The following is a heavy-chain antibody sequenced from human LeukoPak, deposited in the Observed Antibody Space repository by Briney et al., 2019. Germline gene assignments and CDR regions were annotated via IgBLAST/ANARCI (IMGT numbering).Heavy chain of an antibody. J-gene: IGHJ4*02. V-gene: IGHV3-30*18. CDR2: ISYDGSNK. CDR3: AKDFRRSSGWAGVDY. CDR1: GFTFSTYS. Sequence: GGSLRLSCAASGFTFSTYSMNWVRQAPGKGLEWVAVISYDGSNKYYADSVKGRFTISRDNSKNTLYLQMNSLRAEDTAVYYCAKDFRRSSGWAGVDYWGQGTLVTVSS. D-gene: IGHD6-19*01.